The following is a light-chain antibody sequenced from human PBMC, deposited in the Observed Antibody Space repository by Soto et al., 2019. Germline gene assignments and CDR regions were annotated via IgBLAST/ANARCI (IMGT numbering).Light chain of an antibody. V-gene: IGKV3-11*01. CDR2: DAS. Sequence: EIVLTQSPATVSLSPGERATLSCRASQSVSSYLGWYQQKPGQAPRLLIYDASNRATGIPARLSGRGSGTDFTLIISSLEPEDFDVYHCQQRSNWPITFGQGTRLESK. J-gene: IGKJ5*01. CDR3: QQRSNWPIT. CDR1: QSVSSY.